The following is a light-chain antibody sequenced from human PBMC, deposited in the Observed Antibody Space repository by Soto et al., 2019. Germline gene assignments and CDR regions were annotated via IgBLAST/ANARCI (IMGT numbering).Light chain of an antibody. CDR2: EVN. CDR3: SSYTCSSTRGER. V-gene: IGLV2-14*01. CDR1: SRDVGGYNY. J-gene: IGLJ3*02. Sequence: QSALTQPASVSGSPGQSITISCTGTSRDVGGYNYVSWYQQHPGKAPKVMIYEVNNRPSGVSDRFSGSKSGNTASLTISGLQAEDEAVYFCSSYTCSSTRGERFGRGTKLTVL.